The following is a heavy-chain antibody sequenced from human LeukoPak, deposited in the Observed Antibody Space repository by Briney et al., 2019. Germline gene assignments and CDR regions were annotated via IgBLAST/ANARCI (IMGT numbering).Heavy chain of an antibody. V-gene: IGHV1-2*02. J-gene: IGHJ4*02. Sequence: ASVKVSCKASGYTFTAYYIHWVRQAPGQGLEWLGWISPNSGATKSAQKFQGRVTMTSGTSISTAYMELSRLTSDDTAVYYCARLGSGWFHFDYWGQGTLVTVSS. CDR2: ISPNSGAT. CDR1: GYTFTAYY. CDR3: ARLGSGWFHFDY. D-gene: IGHD6-19*01.